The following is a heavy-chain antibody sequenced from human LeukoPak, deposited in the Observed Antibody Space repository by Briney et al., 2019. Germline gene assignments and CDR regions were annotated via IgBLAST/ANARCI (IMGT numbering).Heavy chain of an antibody. CDR3: ARHEGSGSEGYSSSFNWFDP. Sequence: SETLSLTCTVSGGSISSYYWSWIRQPPGKGLEWIGYIYTSGSTNYNPSLKSRVTISVDTSKNQFSLKLGSVTAADTAVYYCARHEGSGSEGYSSSFNWFDPWGQGTLVTVSS. D-gene: IGHD6-13*01. CDR1: GGSISSYY. J-gene: IGHJ5*02. CDR2: IYTSGST. V-gene: IGHV4-4*09.